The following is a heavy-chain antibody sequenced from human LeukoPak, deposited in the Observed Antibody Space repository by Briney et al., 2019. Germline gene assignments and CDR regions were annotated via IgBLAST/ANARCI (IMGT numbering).Heavy chain of an antibody. V-gene: IGHV4-59*01. D-gene: IGHD3-16*01. Sequence: PSETLSLTCTVSGGSISSYYWSWIRQPPGKGLEWIGYIYYSGSTNYNPSLKSRVTISVDTSKNQFSLKLSSVTAADTAVYYCTRSAGWLIDYWGQGILVTVSS. CDR2: IYYSGST. CDR1: GGSISSYY. J-gene: IGHJ4*02. CDR3: TRSAGWLIDY.